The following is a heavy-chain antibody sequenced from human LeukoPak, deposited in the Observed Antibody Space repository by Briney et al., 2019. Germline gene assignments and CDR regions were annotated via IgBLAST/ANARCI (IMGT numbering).Heavy chain of an antibody. J-gene: IGHJ5*02. D-gene: IGHD2-2*01. CDR3: AKDLVVVVPADNWFDP. CDR1: GFTFSSYG. Sequence: GGSLRLSCAASGFTFSSYGMHWVRQAPGKGLERVAFIRYDGSNKYYADSVKGRFTISRDNSKNTLYLQMNSLRAEDTAVYYCAKDLVVVVPADNWFDPWGQGTLVTVSS. CDR2: IRYDGSNK. V-gene: IGHV3-30*02.